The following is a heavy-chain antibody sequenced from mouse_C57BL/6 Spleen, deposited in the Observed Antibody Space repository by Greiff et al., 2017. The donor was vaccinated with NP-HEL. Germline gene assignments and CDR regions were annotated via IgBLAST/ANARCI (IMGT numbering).Heavy chain of an antibody. J-gene: IGHJ1*03. CDR2: INYDGSST. CDR3: ARAYYYGSSDWYFDV. CDR1: GFTFSDYY. V-gene: IGHV5-16*01. D-gene: IGHD1-1*01. Sequence: EVQLVESEGGLVQPGSSMKLSCTASGFTFSDYYMAWVRQVPEKGLEWVANINYDGSSTYYLDSLKSRFIISRDNAKNILYLQMSSLKSEDTATYYCARAYYYGSSDWYFDVWGTGTTVTVSS.